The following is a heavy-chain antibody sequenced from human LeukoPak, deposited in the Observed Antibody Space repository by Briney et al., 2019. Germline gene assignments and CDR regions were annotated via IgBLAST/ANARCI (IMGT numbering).Heavy chain of an antibody. D-gene: IGHD3-22*01. J-gene: IGHJ4*02. V-gene: IGHV4-39*07. CDR3: ARLRRDSSGYYLGYYFDY. Sequence: SETLSLTCTVSGGSISSSSYYWGWIRQPPGKGLEWIGSIYYSGSTYYNPSLKSRVTISVDTSKNQFSLKLSSVTAADTAVYYCARLRRDSSGYYLGYYFDYWGQGTLVTVSS. CDR2: IYYSGST. CDR1: GGSISSSSYY.